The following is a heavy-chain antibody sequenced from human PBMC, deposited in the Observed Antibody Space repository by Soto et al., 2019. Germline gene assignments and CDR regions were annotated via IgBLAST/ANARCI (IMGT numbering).Heavy chain of an antibody. Sequence: QVQLVQSGAEVKKPGSSVKVSCKASRGTFSSYTISWVRQAPGQGLEWMGRIIPILGIANYAQKFQGRVTITADKSTSTADMELSSLRSEDTAVYYCAREIAAAGTDWFDPWGQGTLVTVSS. V-gene: IGHV1-69*02. CDR1: RGTFSSYT. D-gene: IGHD6-13*01. CDR3: AREIAAAGTDWFDP. CDR2: IIPILGIA. J-gene: IGHJ5*02.